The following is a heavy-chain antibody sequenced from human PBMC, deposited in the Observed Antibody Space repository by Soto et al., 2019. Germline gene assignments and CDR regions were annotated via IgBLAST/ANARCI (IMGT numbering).Heavy chain of an antibody. CDR2: IIPILGIA. CDR3: ARDRYCSGGSCYSNYYYGMDV. D-gene: IGHD2-15*01. Sequence: QVQLVQSGAEVKKPGSSVKVSCKASGGTFSSYTISWVRQAPGQGLEWMGRIIPILGIANYAQKFQGRVTITADKSTXXAXMXXSSLRSEDTAVYYCARDRYCSGGSCYSNYYYGMDVWGQGTTVTVSS. J-gene: IGHJ6*02. V-gene: IGHV1-69*08. CDR1: GGTFSSYT.